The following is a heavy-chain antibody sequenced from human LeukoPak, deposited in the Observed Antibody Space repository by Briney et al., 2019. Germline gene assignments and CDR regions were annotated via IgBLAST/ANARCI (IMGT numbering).Heavy chain of an antibody. Sequence: GASVKVSCKASGYTFTSYGISWVRQAPGQGLEWMGWISAYNGNTNYAQKLQGRVTMTTDTSTSTAYMELSRLRSDDTAVYYCAREKQYSSSWYITRPNFDYWGQGTLVTVSS. CDR1: GYTFTSYG. V-gene: IGHV1-18*01. J-gene: IGHJ4*02. CDR3: AREKQYSSSWYITRPNFDY. D-gene: IGHD6-13*01. CDR2: ISAYNGNT.